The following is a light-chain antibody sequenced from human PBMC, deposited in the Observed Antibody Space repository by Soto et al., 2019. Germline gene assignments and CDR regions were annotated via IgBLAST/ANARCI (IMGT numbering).Light chain of an antibody. V-gene: IGLV2-8*01. CDR3: SSHGGVNNVL. CDR2: EVT. J-gene: IGLJ3*02. Sequence: QSALTQPPSASGSPGQSVTISCTGTSSDVGAYNYVSWYLQHPGKAPKLMIYEVTKRPSGVPDRFSGSKSGNTASLTVSGLQAEDEGDYYCSSHGGVNNVLFGGGTQVTVL. CDR1: SSDVGAYNY.